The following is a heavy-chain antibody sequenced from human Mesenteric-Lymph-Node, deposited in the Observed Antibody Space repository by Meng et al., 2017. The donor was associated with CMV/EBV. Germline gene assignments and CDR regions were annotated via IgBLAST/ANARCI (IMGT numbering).Heavy chain of an antibody. Sequence: GGPLRLSCAASGFTFSSYSMNWVRQAPGKGLEWVSYISSSSSTIYYADSVKGRFTISRDNAKNSLYLQMNSLRAEDTAVYYCAREGGDIVLMVYATGYYYYGMDVWGQGTTVTVSS. J-gene: IGHJ6*02. CDR3: AREGGDIVLMVYATGYYYYGMDV. CDR2: ISSSSSTI. V-gene: IGHV3-48*04. D-gene: IGHD2-8*01. CDR1: GFTFSSYS.